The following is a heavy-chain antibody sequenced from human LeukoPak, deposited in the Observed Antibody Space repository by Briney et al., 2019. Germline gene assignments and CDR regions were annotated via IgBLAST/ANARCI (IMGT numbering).Heavy chain of an antibody. D-gene: IGHD6-19*01. V-gene: IGHV4-59*12. CDR3: TRRAGTDSNGAFDI. CDR2: IYYSGST. CDR1: GGSISSYY. J-gene: IGHJ3*02. Sequence: SETLSLTCTVSGGSISSYYWSWIRQPPGKGLEWIGYIYYSGSTNSNPSLKSRVTISVDKSKNQFSLNLSSVTAADTAVYYCTRRAGTDSNGAFDIWGQGTVVTVSS.